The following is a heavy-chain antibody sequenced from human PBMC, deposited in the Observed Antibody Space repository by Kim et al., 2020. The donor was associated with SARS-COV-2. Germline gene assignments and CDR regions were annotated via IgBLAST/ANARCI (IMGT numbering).Heavy chain of an antibody. CDR3: TRAMITFGGVIVIPGDY. D-gene: IGHD3-16*02. J-gene: IGHJ4*02. Sequence: VKGRFTISRDDSKSIAYLQMNSLKTEDTAVYYCTRAMITFGGVIVIPGDYWGQGTLVTVSS. V-gene: IGHV3-49*02.